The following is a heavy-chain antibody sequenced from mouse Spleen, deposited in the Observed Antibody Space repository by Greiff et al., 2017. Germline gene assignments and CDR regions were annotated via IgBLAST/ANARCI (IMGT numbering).Heavy chain of an antibody. CDR1: GYTFTSYW. CDR2: IDPSDSYT. Sequence: QVQLQQSGAELVMPGASVKLSCKASGYTFTSYWMHWVKQRPGQGLEWIGEIDPSDSYTNYNQKFKGKATLTVDKSSSTAYMQLSSLTSEDSAVYYCARGRTVAVDYWGQGTTLTVSS. J-gene: IGHJ2*01. D-gene: IGHD1-1*01. CDR3: ARGRTVAVDY. V-gene: IGHV1-69*01.